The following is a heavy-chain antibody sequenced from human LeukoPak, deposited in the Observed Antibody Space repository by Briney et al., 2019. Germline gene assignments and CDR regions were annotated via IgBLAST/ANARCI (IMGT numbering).Heavy chain of an antibody. V-gene: IGHV1-69*13. D-gene: IGHD3-3*01. J-gene: IGHJ4*02. Sequence: SVKVSCKASGYTFSSYAISWVRQAPGQGLEWMGGIIPIFGTANYAQKFQGRVTITADESTSTAYMELSSLRSEDTAVYYCARDGGFWSGYSYYFDYWGQGTLVTVSS. CDR1: GYTFSSYA. CDR3: ARDGGFWSGYSYYFDY. CDR2: IIPIFGTA.